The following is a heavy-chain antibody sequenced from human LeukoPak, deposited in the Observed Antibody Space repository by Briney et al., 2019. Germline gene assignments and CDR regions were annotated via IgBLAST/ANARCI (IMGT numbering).Heavy chain of an antibody. D-gene: IGHD5-12*01. Sequence: PGGSLRLSCAASEFTFTNYAMSWVRQAPGKGLEWVSAMCSRTGVTYYADSEKGRFAISKDNSKSTLYLQMDSLRAEDTAVYYCAKCGNSGCHLIDYWGQGTLVTVS. V-gene: IGHV3-23*01. J-gene: IGHJ4*02. CDR1: EFTFTNYA. CDR2: MCSRTGVT. CDR3: AKCGNSGCHLIDY.